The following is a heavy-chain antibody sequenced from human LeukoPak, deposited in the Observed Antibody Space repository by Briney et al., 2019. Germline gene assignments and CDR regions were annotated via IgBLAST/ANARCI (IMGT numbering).Heavy chain of an antibody. J-gene: IGHJ4*02. CDR3: ASGYDFWSGQQFDY. CDR1: GGSISSGSYY. D-gene: IGHD3-3*01. Sequence: SETLSLTCTVSGGSISSGSYYWSWTRQPAGKGLEWIGRIYTSGSTNYNPSLKSRVTISVDTSKNQFSLQLTSVTAADTAVYYCASGYDFWSGQQFDYWGQGSLVTVSS. V-gene: IGHV4-61*02. CDR2: IYTSGST.